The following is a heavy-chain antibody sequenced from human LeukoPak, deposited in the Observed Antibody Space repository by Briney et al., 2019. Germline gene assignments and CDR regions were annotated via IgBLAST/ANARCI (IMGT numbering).Heavy chain of an antibody. J-gene: IGHJ4*02. CDR3: AKDHGSSDWYYFDY. Sequence: GGSLRLSCAASGFTFSSYAMHWVRQAPGKGLEWVAFIHYDRSNNYYADSVKGRFTISRDNSKNTLYLQMNTLRADDTAVYYCAKDHGSSDWYYFDYWGQGTLVTVSS. CDR1: GFTFSSYA. CDR2: IHYDRSNN. D-gene: IGHD6-13*01. V-gene: IGHV3-30*02.